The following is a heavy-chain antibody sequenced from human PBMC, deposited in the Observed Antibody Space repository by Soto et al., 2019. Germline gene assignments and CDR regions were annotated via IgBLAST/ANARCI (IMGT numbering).Heavy chain of an antibody. Sequence: ASVCVSCKAAADTFTSYYMHWVRQAPGQGLEWMGIINPSGGSTSYAQKFQGRVTMTRDTSTSTVYMELSSLRSEDTAVYYCARDSIYYDRSGPGYWGQGPLVTVSS. CDR2: INPSGGST. J-gene: IGHJ4*02. D-gene: IGHD3-22*01. CDR3: ARDSIYYDRSGPGY. CDR1: ADTFTSYY. V-gene: IGHV1-46*01.